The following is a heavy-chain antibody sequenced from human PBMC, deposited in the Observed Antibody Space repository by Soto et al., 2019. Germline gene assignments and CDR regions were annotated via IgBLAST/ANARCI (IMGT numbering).Heavy chain of an antibody. D-gene: IGHD3-3*01. CDR2: ISSSSSTI. CDR1: GFTFSSYS. Sequence: EGQLVESGGGLVQPGGSLRLSCAASGFTFSSYSMNWVRQAPGKGLEWVSYISSSSSTIYYADSVKGRFTISRDNAKNSLYLQMNSLRAEDTAVYYCARARLRFLEWLLSGAFDIWGQGTMVTVSS. CDR3: ARARLRFLEWLLSGAFDI. J-gene: IGHJ3*02. V-gene: IGHV3-48*01.